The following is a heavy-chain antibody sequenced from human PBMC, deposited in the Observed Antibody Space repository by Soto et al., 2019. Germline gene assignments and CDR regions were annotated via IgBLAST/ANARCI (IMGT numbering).Heavy chain of an antibody. Sequence: QVQLQESGPGLVKPSQTLSLTCTVSGGSISSGGYYWSGIRQHPGKGLEWIGYIYYSGSTYYNPSLKSRVTISVDTSKTQFSLKLSSVTAADTAVYYCARVKDGYNFYYYGMDVWGQGTTVTVSS. CDR2: IYYSGST. V-gene: IGHV4-31*03. CDR3: ARVKDGYNFYYYGMDV. CDR1: GGSISSGGYY. D-gene: IGHD5-12*01. J-gene: IGHJ6*02.